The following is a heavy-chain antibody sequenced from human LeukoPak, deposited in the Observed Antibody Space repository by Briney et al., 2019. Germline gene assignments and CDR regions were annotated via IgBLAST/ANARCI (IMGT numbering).Heavy chain of an antibody. D-gene: IGHD1-26*01. Sequence: GGSLRLSCAASGFTFSSYWMSWVRQAPGKGLEWVANIKQDGSEKYYVDSVKGRFTISRDNAKNSLFLQMNSLRVEDTAVYYCAKGGKWDVTPFDYWGQGTLVTVSS. CDR3: AKGGKWDVTPFDY. CDR1: GFTFSSYW. CDR2: IKQDGSEK. J-gene: IGHJ4*02. V-gene: IGHV3-7*03.